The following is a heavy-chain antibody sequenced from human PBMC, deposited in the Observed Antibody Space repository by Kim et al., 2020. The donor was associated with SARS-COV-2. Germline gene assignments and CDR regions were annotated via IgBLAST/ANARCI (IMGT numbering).Heavy chain of an antibody. V-gene: IGHV3-15*01. Sequence: VKGRFTISRDDSKNTLYLQMSSLKTEDTAVYYCTTDRYYDYVWGSYRYVDYWGQGTLVTVSS. D-gene: IGHD3-16*02. CDR3: TTDRYYDYVWGSYRYVDY. J-gene: IGHJ4*02.